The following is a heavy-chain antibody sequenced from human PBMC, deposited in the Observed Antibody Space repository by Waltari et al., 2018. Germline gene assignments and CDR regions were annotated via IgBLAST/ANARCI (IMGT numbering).Heavy chain of an antibody. CDR1: GYPFRSSG. CDR3: AKDQELRAFDY. Sequence: QVQLVQSGAEVKKPGASVKVSCKASGYPFRSSGMPWVRQAPGKGLEWVAFIRYDGSNKYYADSVKGRFTISRDNSKNTLYLQMNSLRAEDTAVYYCAKDQELRAFDYWGQGTLVTVSS. V-gene: IGHV3-30*02. CDR2: IRYDGSNK. J-gene: IGHJ4*02. D-gene: IGHD1-26*01.